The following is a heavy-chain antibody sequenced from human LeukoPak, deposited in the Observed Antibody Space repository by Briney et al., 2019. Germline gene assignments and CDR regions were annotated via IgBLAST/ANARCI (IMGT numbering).Heavy chain of an antibody. V-gene: IGHV1-2*06. Sequence: GASVKVSCKASGYTFTGYYMHWVRQAPGQGLEWMGRINPNSGGTNYAQKFQGRVTMTEDTSTDTAYMELSSLRSEDTAVYYCATPSRGSGYYDYWGQGTLVTVSS. J-gene: IGHJ4*02. CDR3: ATPSRGSGYYDY. CDR1: GYTFTGYY. CDR2: INPNSGGT. D-gene: IGHD3-22*01.